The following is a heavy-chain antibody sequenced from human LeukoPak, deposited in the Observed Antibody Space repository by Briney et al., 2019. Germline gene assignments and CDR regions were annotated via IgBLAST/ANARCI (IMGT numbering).Heavy chain of an antibody. CDR1: GFTFSSYE. CDR2: ISSSGSTI. J-gene: IGHJ3*02. V-gene: IGHV3-48*03. D-gene: IGHD6-19*01. Sequence: PGGSLRLSCAASGFTFSSYEMHWVRQAPGKGLDWISYISSSGSTIHYADSVKGRFTISRDNAKNLLYLQMNSLRAEDTTVYYCARDRSGSSGDFDMWGQGTMVTVSS. CDR3: ARDRSGSSGDFDM.